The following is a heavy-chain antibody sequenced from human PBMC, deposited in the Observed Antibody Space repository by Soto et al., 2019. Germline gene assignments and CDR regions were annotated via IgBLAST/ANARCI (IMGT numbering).Heavy chain of an antibody. V-gene: IGHV1-58*01. CDR1: GFTFTSSA. J-gene: IGHJ6*02. D-gene: IGHD6-19*01. Sequence: SVKVSCKASGFTFTSSAVQWVRQARGQRLEWIGWIVVGSGNTNYAQKFQERVTITRDMSTSTAYMELSSLRSEDTAVYYCAAEGYSSGYYGLDVWGQGTTVTSP. CDR3: AAEGYSSGYYGLDV. CDR2: IVVGSGNT.